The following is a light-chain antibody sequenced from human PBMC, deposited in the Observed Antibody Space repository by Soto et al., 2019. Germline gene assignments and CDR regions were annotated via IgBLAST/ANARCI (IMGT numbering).Light chain of an antibody. CDR2: MVS. V-gene: IGKV2-24*01. CDR3: MQATQYPRT. J-gene: IGKJ2*01. Sequence: DIVMTQSPLSSPVTLGQPASVSCRSSESLVHRNGNTFLSWLQQRPGQPPRLLIYMVSNRFSGVPDRFRGSGAGTDFTLRISRVEPEDVGVYYCMQATQYPRTFGQGTKLEI. CDR1: ESLVHRNGNTF.